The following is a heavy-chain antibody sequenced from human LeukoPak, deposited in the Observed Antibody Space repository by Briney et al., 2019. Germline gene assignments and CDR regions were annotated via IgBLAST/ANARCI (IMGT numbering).Heavy chain of an antibody. CDR2: IKQDGSEK. V-gene: IGHV3-7*03. CDR1: GFTFSSYW. J-gene: IGHJ4*02. D-gene: IGHD5-12*01. CDR3: AKDLSKWQQEPYHFDS. Sequence: GGSLRLSCAASGFTFSSYWMSWVRQAPGKGLEWVANIKQDGSEKYYVDSVKGRFTISRDNAKNSLYLQMNSLRAEDTAVYYCAKDLSKWQQEPYHFDSWGQGTLVTVSS.